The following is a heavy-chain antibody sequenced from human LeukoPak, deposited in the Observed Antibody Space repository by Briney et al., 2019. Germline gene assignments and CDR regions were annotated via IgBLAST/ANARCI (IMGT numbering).Heavy chain of an antibody. CDR1: GFTFSIYE. CDR3: AREWYSSSSFLDV. J-gene: IGHJ6*04. D-gene: IGHD6-6*01. Sequence: GGSLRLSCAASGFTFSIYEMNWVRQAPGKGLEWVSYISSSGSTIYYADSVKGRFTISRDNAKNSLYLQMNSLRAEDTAVYYCAREWYSSSSFLDVWGKGTTVTVSS. V-gene: IGHV3-48*03. CDR2: ISSSGSTI.